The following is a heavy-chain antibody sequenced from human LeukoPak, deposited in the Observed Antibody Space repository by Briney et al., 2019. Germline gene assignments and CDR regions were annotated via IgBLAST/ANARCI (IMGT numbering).Heavy chain of an antibody. J-gene: IGHJ4*02. Sequence: GGSLRLSCAASGFTFSNLAMSWVRQAPGKGLEWVSAISGNGGSAYYADSVKGRFTISRDNSRNTLYLQMNSLRADDTAVYYCARGRQYYYDSSDYFDYWGQGTLVTVSS. CDR2: ISGNGGSA. V-gene: IGHV3-23*01. CDR3: ARGRQYYYDSSDYFDY. CDR1: GFTFSNLA. D-gene: IGHD3-22*01.